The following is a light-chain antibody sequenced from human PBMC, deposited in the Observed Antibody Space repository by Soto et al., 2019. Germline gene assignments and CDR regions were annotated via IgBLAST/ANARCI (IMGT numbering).Light chain of an antibody. CDR3: CSYVGATTYV. V-gene: IGLV2-23*01. Sequence: QSVLTQPASVSGSPGQSITISCTGTRSTVGGFNVVSWYQQHPGKAPKVIIYEGIKRPSGVSNRFSGSNSGSTASLTISGLQAEDEADYYCCSYVGATTYVFGTGTRSPS. CDR1: RSTVGGFNV. J-gene: IGLJ1*01. CDR2: EGI.